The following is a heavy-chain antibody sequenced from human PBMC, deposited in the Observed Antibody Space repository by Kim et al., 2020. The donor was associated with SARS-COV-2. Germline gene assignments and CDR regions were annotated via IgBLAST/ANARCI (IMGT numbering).Heavy chain of an antibody. CDR2: IKPDGSQK. D-gene: IGHD3-3*01. Sequence: GGSLRLSCAASGFTFSDSWISWVRQAPGKGLEWVANIKPDGSQKNYVESVKGRFTISRDNAKNSLYLQMNSLRVEDTAVYYCVRGGWSRFDQRGQGTLVTVSS. CDR1: GFTFSDSW. CDR3: VRGGWSRFDQ. J-gene: IGHJ4*02. V-gene: IGHV3-7*01.